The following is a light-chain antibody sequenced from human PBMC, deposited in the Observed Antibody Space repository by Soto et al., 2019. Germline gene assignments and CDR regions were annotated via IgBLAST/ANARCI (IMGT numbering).Light chain of an antibody. V-gene: IGKV4-1*01. CDR2: WAS. J-gene: IGKJ3*01. CDR3: QQSYTTPFT. CDR1: QSVLDSSTNKNY. Sequence: DIVMTQSPDSLGVSLGERATINCKSSQSVLDSSTNKNYLSWYQQKLGQPPKLLIYWASSRESGVPDRFSGSGSGTDFTLTIGSLQAEDVAVYYCQQSYTTPFTFGPGTRVYIK.